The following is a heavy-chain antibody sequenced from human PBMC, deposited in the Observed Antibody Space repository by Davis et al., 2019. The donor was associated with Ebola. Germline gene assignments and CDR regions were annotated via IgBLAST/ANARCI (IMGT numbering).Heavy chain of an antibody. CDR3: ARKPYTYDAFDI. Sequence: GGSLRLSCAASGFIFSSDAMHWVRQAPGKGLEWVAVISYDGGNKFYPDSVKGRFTISRDNSKNTLFLQMDSLNIEDTAVYFCARKPYTYDAFDIWGQGTMVTVSS. D-gene: IGHD2-2*02. V-gene: IGHV3-30*04. J-gene: IGHJ3*02. CDR1: GFIFSSDA. CDR2: ISYDGGNK.